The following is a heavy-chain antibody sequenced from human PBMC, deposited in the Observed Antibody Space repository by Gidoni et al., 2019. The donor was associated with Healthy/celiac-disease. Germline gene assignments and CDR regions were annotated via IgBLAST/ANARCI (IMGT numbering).Heavy chain of an antibody. CDR1: GFTFSDYY. J-gene: IGHJ5*02. V-gene: IGHV3-11*01. Sequence: QVQLVESGGGLVKPGGSLRLSCAASGFTFSDYYMSWIRQAPGKGLEWVSYISSSGSTIYYADSVKGRFTISRDNAKNSLYLQMNSLRAEDTAVYYCARVDPPLLWFGELMSGNWFDPWGQGTLVTVSS. CDR3: ARVDPPLLWFGELMSGNWFDP. D-gene: IGHD3-10*01. CDR2: ISSSGSTI.